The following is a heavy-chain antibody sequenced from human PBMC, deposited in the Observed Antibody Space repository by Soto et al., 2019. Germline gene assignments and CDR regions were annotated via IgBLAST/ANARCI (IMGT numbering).Heavy chain of an antibody. CDR3: ARWWRDAFDI. V-gene: IGHV1-18*04. D-gene: IGHD2-15*01. J-gene: IGHJ3*02. CDR2: ISAYNGNT. Sequence: ASVKVSCKASGYTFTSYGISWVRQAPGQGLEWMGWISAYNGNTNYAQKPQGRVTVTTDTPTSTAYMELRSLRSDDTAVYYCARWWRDAFDIWGQGTMVTVSS. CDR1: GYTFTSYG.